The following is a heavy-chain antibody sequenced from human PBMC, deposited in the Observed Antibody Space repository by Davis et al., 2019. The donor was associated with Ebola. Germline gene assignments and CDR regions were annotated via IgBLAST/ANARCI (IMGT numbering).Heavy chain of an antibody. V-gene: IGHV3-30-3*01. Sequence: GESLKISCAASGFTFRSYAMHWVRQAPGKGLEWVALISYDGSNKYYADSVKGRFTISRDNSKNTLYLQMNSLRAEDTAVYYCARPTWGPYYYYGMDVWGKGTTVTVSS. J-gene: IGHJ6*04. D-gene: IGHD3-16*01. CDR3: ARPTWGPYYYYGMDV. CDR1: GFTFRSYA. CDR2: ISYDGSNK.